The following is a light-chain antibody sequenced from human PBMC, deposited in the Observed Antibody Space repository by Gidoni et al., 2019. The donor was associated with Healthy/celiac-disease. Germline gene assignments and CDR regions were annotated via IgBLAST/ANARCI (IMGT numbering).Light chain of an antibody. CDR3: QQYGGSPAAYT. Sequence: EIVLTQSPGTLSLSPGDRATLPCRASQSVYSNYLAWYQQRPGQSPRLLIYGASNRATGIPERFSGSGSGTDFTLSICRLEPEDFGVYYCQQYGGSPAAYTFGQGTKLEIK. V-gene: IGKV3-20*01. J-gene: IGKJ2*01. CDR1: QSVYSNY. CDR2: GAS.